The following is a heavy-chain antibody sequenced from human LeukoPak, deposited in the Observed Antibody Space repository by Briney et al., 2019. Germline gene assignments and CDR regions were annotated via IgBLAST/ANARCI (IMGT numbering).Heavy chain of an antibody. J-gene: IGHJ5*02. CDR2: IYYSGST. V-gene: IGHV4-39*01. D-gene: IGHD6-13*01. CDR3: ARHTGEQQLPNWFDP. CDR1: GGSISSSSYY. Sequence: SETLSLTCTVSGGSISSSSYYWGRIRQPPGKGLEWIGSIYYSGSTYYNPSLKSRVTMSVDTSKNQFSLKLSSVTAADTAVYYCARHTGEQQLPNWFDPWGQGTLVTVSS.